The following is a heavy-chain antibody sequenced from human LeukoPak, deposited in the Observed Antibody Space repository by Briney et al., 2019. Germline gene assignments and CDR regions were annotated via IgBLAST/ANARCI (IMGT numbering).Heavy chain of an antibody. CDR3: ARVGYYDSSGEAFDI. CDR2: MNPNSGNT. J-gene: IGHJ3*02. Sequence: ASVKVSCKASGYTFTSYDINWVRQATGQGLEWMGRMNPNSGNTGYAQKFQGRVTITRNTSISTAYMELSSLRSEDTAVYYCARVGYYDSSGEAFDIWGQGTMVTVSS. CDR1: GYTFTSYD. D-gene: IGHD3-22*01. V-gene: IGHV1-8*03.